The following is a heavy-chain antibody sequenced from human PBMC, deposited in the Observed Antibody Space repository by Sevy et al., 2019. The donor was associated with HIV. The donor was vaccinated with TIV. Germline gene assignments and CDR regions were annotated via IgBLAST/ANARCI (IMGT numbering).Heavy chain of an antibody. CDR2: IYSGGST. V-gene: IGHV3-66*01. J-gene: IGHJ3*02. CDR1: GFTVSSNY. D-gene: IGHD3-22*01. Sequence: GGSLRLSCAASGFTVSSNYMSWVRQAPGKGLEWVSVIYSGGSTYYADSVKGRFTISRDNSKNTLYLQMNSLRAEDKAVYYCARVQARRGVYYYDSSAYRGAFDIWGQGTMVTVSS. CDR3: ARVQARRGVYYYDSSAYRGAFDI.